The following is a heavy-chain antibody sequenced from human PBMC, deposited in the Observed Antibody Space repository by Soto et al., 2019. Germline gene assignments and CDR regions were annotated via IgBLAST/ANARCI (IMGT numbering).Heavy chain of an antibody. CDR3: TTRPSSVGWFDP. CDR2: VYYTGST. D-gene: IGHD6-6*01. V-gene: IGHV4-59*01. Sequence: SETLSLTCSIFGGSISSYYWTWIRQPPGKGLEWIGNVYYTGSTNYSPSLKSRVTISIDTSKNQSSLQLTSVTAADTAMYYCTTRPSSVGWFDPWGQGALVTVSS. CDR1: GGSISSYY. J-gene: IGHJ5*02.